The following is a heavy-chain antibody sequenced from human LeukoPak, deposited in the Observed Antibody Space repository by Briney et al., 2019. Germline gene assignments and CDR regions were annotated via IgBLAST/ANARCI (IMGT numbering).Heavy chain of an antibody. CDR3: ARSRLLVVDY. V-gene: IGHV1-24*01. D-gene: IGHD6-6*01. CDR1: GFTLTELS. J-gene: IGHJ4*02. CDR2: FDPEDGET. Sequence: ASVKVSCKVSGFTLTELSMHWVRQAPGKGLEWMGGFDPEDGETIYAQKFQGRVTMTTDTSTSTVYMELSSLRSEDTAVYYCARSRLLVVDYWGQGTLVTVSS.